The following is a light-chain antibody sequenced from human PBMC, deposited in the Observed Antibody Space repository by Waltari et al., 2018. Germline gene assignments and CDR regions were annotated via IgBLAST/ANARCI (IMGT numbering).Light chain of an antibody. CDR1: SSDIGGYHY. Sequence: QSALTQPASVSASPGQSITISCTGTSSDIGGYHYFSWYQQHPGKVPTLMIYDVARWPSGVSNRFSGSKSGNTASLTISGLQAEDEADYYCASYTSTNTVIFGGGTKVTVL. J-gene: IGLJ2*01. CDR3: ASYTSTNTVI. CDR2: DVA. V-gene: IGLV2-14*03.